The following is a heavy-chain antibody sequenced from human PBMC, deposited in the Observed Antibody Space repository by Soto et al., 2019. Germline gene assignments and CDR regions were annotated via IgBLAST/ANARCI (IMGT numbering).Heavy chain of an antibody. J-gene: IGHJ4*02. CDR1: GGSISSGGYY. D-gene: IGHD3-9*01. Sequence: TSATLSLTCTVSGGSISSGGYYWSWIRQHPGKGLEWIGYIYYSGSTYYNPSLKSRVTISVDTSKNQFSLKLSSVTAADTAVYYCARDLVLTGYYDYWGQGTLVTVSS. CDR2: IYYSGST. CDR3: ARDLVLTGYYDY. V-gene: IGHV4-31*03.